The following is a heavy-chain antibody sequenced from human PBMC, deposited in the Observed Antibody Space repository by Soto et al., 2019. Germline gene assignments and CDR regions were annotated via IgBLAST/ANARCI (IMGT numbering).Heavy chain of an antibody. D-gene: IGHD2-15*01. Sequence: SATLSLTGAVYGGSSSSYYWSWIHQPPGKGLEWIGEVYHSGGTNYNPSLKSRVTISEDTSKNQFSLKLSSVTAADTAVYYCARVCGGSCYSGLDAFDIWGQGTMVTVSS. CDR3: ARVCGGSCYSGLDAFDI. V-gene: IGHV4-34*01. J-gene: IGHJ3*02. CDR1: GGSSSSYY. CDR2: VYHSGGT.